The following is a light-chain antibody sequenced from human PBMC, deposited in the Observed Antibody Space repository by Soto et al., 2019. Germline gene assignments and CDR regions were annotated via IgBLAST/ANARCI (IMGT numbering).Light chain of an antibody. Sequence: QSVLTQPPSVAGAPGQRVNISCTGSSSNIGALYDVNWYQQLPGTAPKLLIYDNNNRPSGVPDRFSGSKSGTSASLAITGLQAEDEADYYCQSYDNSLSGHVVFGGGTKVTVL. CDR2: DNN. V-gene: IGLV1-40*01. J-gene: IGLJ2*01. CDR3: QSYDNSLSGHVV. CDR1: SSNIGALYD.